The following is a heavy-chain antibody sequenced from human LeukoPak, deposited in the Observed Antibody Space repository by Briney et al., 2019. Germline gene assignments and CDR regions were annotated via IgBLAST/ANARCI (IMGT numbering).Heavy chain of an antibody. CDR3: ARGQISGYCLDY. CDR1: GGSISSYY. J-gene: IGHJ4*02. Sequence: SETLSLTCTVSGGSISSYYWSWIRQPPGKGLEWIGYIYYSGSTNYNPSLKSRVTISVDTSKNQFSLKPSSVTAADTAVYYCARGQISGYCLDYWGQGTLVTVSS. CDR2: IYYSGST. D-gene: IGHD3-22*01. V-gene: IGHV4-59*12.